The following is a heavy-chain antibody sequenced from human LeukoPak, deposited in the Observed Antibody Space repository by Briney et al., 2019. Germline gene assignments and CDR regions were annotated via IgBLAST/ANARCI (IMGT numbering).Heavy chain of an antibody. J-gene: IGHJ4*02. V-gene: IGHV1-3*01. CDR1: GYNFITYA. CDR2: INVGNGDT. CDR3: ARKNYGDRHPYDY. D-gene: IGHD2-21*02. Sequence: GSVKVSCKASGYNFITYAMHWVRQAPGQGLEWMGYINVGNGDTKYSQKFQGRVTFTRDTSASIAYMELSSLTSEDTAIYYCARKNYGDRHPYDYWGQGTLVTVSS.